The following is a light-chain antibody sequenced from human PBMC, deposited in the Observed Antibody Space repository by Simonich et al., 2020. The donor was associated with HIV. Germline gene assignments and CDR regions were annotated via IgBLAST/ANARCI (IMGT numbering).Light chain of an antibody. J-gene: IGKJ2*01. V-gene: IGKV3-20*01. CDR1: QSVRSSY. CDR2: GAS. CDR3: QHYGSSPPYT. Sequence: EIVLTQSPGTLSLSPGERATLSCGASQSVRSSYLAWYQQKPGQAPRLLIYGASSRATGIPDRFSGSGSGTDVTLTISRLEPEDFAVYYCQHYGSSPPYTFGQGTKLEIK.